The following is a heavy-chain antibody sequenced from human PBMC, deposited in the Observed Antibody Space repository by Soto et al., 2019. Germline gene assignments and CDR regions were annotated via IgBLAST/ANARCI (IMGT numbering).Heavy chain of an antibody. CDR2: ISWNSVTI. CDR3: AKMGYYNDGGVGS. J-gene: IGHJ5*01. V-gene: IGHV3-9*01. CDR1: GFTFENFA. Sequence: SLRLSCVASGFTFENFAMHWVRQAPGKGLEWVSGISWNSVTIDYADSVKGRFTISRDNAKNSLYLQMDSLRVEDTALYYCAKMGYYNDGGVGSWGHGRPVTLXS. D-gene: IGHD2-8*02.